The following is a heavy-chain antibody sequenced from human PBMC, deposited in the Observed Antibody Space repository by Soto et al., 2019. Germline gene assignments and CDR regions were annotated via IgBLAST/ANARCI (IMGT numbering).Heavy chain of an antibody. V-gene: IGHV3-23*01. CDR3: AKVPYYYDSSGYYQIPYYFDY. CDR2: ISGSGGST. J-gene: IGHJ4*02. D-gene: IGHD3-22*01. Sequence: PGGSLRLSCAASGFTFSSYAKSWVRQAPGKGLEWASAISGSGGSTYYADSVKGRFTTSRDNAKNTLYLQMNSLRAEDTAVYYCAKVPYYYDSSGYYQIPYYFDYWGQGTLVTVSS. CDR1: GFTFSSYA.